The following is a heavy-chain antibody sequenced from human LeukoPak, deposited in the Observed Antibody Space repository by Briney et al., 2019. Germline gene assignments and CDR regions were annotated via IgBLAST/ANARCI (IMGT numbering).Heavy chain of an antibody. Sequence: GGSLRLSCAASGFKFSSYWMSWVRQAPGKGLEWVANIKQDGSEKYYVDSVKGRFTISRDNAKNSLYLQMNSLRAEDTAVYYCARDFKMRFGELLPSSLYYFDYWGQGTLVTVSS. D-gene: IGHD3-10*01. V-gene: IGHV3-7*01. CDR3: ARDFKMRFGELLPSSLYYFDY. CDR2: IKQDGSEK. J-gene: IGHJ4*02. CDR1: GFKFSSYW.